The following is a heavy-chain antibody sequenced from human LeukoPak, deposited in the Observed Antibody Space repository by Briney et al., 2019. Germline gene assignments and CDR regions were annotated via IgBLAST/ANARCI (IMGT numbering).Heavy chain of an antibody. J-gene: IGHJ4*02. V-gene: IGHV3-33*01. D-gene: IGHD4-17*01. CDR2: IWCDGSNK. CDR1: GFTFNSYG. CDR3: ARARTTRGFDY. Sequence: GRSLRLSCAASGFTFNSYGIHWVRQAPGKGLEWVAFIWCDGSNKYYADSVKGRFTISRDNSKNTLYLQMNSLRAEDTAVYYCARARTTRGFDYWGQGTLVTVSS.